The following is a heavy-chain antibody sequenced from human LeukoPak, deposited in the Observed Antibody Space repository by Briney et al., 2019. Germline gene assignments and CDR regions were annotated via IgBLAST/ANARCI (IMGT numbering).Heavy chain of an antibody. Sequence: ASVKVSCKASGYTFTSYYMHWVRQAPAQGLEWMGIINPSGGSTSYAQKFQGRVTITADKSTSTAYMELSSLRSEDTAVYYCARDRGYYGHRGAFDIWGQGTMVTVSS. V-gene: IGHV1-46*01. CDR2: INPSGGST. CDR3: ARDRGYYGHRGAFDI. J-gene: IGHJ3*02. D-gene: IGHD3-3*01. CDR1: GYTFTSYY.